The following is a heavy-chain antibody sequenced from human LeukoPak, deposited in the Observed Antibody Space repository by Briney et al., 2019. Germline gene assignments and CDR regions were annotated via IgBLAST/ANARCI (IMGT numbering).Heavy chain of an antibody. CDR3: ARDLCGGDCYSGFDY. V-gene: IGHV3-74*01. CDR2: ITNDGSST. J-gene: IGHJ4*02. CDR1: GLTFSSHW. Sequence: GGSLRLSCAASGLTFSSHWMHWVRQAPGKGLAWVSRITNDGSSTTYADSVKGRFTISRDNAKNMLYLQVNSLRAEDTAVYYCARDLCGGDCYSGFDYWGQGTLVTVSS. D-gene: IGHD2-21*02.